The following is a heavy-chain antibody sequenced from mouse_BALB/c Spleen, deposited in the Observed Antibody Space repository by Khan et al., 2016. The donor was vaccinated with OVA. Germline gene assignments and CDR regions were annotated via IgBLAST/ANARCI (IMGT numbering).Heavy chain of an antibody. V-gene: IGHV3-2*02. J-gene: IGHJ4*01. Sequence: EVKLQESGPGLVKPSQSLSLTCTVTGYSITSDYAWNWIRQFPGNKLEWMGYISYSGSTSYNPSLKSRISITRDPSKNQFFLQLNSVTTEDTATYYCARDGSRYNYAMDYWGQGTAVTVSS. CDR1: GYSITSDYA. D-gene: IGHD2-3*01. CDR2: ISYSGST. CDR3: ARDGSRYNYAMDY.